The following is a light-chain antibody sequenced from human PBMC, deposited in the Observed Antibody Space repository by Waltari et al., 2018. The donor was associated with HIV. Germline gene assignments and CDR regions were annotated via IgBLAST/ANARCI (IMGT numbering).Light chain of an antibody. CDR2: RNT. CDR3: AAWDDSLSAHVV. J-gene: IGLJ2*01. V-gene: IGLV1-47*01. Sequence: QSVLTQPHSASVTPGQRVTISCSGSSPNIGSNYVYWYQQLPGTAPKLLIYRNTQRPSGVPDRFSGSKSGTSASLAISGLRSEDEADYYCAAWDDSLSAHVVFGGGTKLTVL. CDR1: SPNIGSNY.